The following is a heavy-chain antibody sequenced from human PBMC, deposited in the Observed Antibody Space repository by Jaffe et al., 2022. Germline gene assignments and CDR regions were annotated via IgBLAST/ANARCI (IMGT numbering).Heavy chain of an antibody. D-gene: IGHD3-9*01. CDR1: GYSISSGYY. J-gene: IGHJ3*02. CDR2: IYHSGST. Sequence: QVQLQESGPGLVKPSETLSLTCAVSGYSISSGYYWGWIRQPPGKGLEWIGSIYHSGSTYYNPSLKSRVTISVDTSKNQFSLKLSSVTAADTAVYYCARHGSMYYDILTGYYPIDAFDIWGQGTMVTVSS. CDR3: ARHGSMYYDILTGYYPIDAFDI. V-gene: IGHV4-38-2*01.